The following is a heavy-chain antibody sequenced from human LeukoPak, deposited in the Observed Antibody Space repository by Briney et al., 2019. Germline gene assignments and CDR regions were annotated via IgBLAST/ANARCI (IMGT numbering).Heavy chain of an antibody. CDR3: ARDLRYSSGWTTIQKAYYYYGMDV. CDR1: GFTFSSYW. J-gene: IGHJ6*02. Sequence: GGSLRLSCAASGFTFSSYWMSWVRQAPGKGREWVANIKQDGSEKYYVDSVKGRFTISRDNAKNSLYLQMNSLRAEDTAVYYCARDLRYSSGWTTIQKAYYYYGMDVWGQGTTVTVSS. CDR2: IKQDGSEK. V-gene: IGHV3-7*01. D-gene: IGHD6-19*01.